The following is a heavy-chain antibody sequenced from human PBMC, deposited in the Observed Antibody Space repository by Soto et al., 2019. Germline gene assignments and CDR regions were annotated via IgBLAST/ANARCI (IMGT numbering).Heavy chain of an antibody. CDR2: IHHSGTT. CDR1: GDDINTYF. D-gene: IGHD1-1*01. CDR3: ARLPSESGYFYQNDMDV. V-gene: IGHV4-59*08. J-gene: IGHJ6*02. Sequence: SETLSLPYSVSGDDINTYFWSWFRQSTGKGLEWIGYIHHSGTTSYNPSLKSRITMSLDTSKNQISLTLTSVTAADTAVYYCARLPSESGYFYQNDMDVWGQGTTVT.